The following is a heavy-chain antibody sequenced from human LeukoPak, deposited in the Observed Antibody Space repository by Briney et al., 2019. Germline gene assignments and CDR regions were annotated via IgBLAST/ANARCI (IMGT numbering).Heavy chain of an antibody. CDR1: GYTFTGYY. CDR3: ARVTVAVAGTSYYYYKDV. D-gene: IGHD6-19*01. CDR2: INPNSGGT. J-gene: IGHJ6*03. Sequence: ASVKVSCKASGYTFTGYYMHWVRQAPGQGLEWMGWINPNSGGTNYAQKFQGRVTMTRDTSISTAYMELSRLRSDDTAVYYCARVTVAVAGTSYYYYKDVWGKGTTVTVSS. V-gene: IGHV1-2*02.